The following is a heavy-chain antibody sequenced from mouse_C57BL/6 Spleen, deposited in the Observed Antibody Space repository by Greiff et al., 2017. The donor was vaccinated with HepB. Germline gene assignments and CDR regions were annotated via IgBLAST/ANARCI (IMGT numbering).Heavy chain of an antibody. CDR3: TRDSGSSYEGYFDV. J-gene: IGHJ1*03. D-gene: IGHD1-1*01. Sequence: EVKLVESGEGLVKPGGSLKLSCAASGFTFSSYAMSWVRQTPEKRLEWVAYISSGGDYIYYADTVKGRFTISRDNARNTLYLQMSSLKSEDTAMYYCTRDSGSSYEGYFDVWGTGTTVTVSS. CDR1: GFTFSSYA. V-gene: IGHV5-9-1*02. CDR2: ISSGGDYI.